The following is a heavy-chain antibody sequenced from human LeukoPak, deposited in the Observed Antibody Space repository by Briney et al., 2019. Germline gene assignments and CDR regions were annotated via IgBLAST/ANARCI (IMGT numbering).Heavy chain of an antibody. J-gene: IGHJ4*02. Sequence: SVKVSCKASGGTFSSYAISWGRQAPGQGLEWMGGIIPIFGTANYAQKFQGRVTITADESTSTAYMELSSLRSEDTAVYYAVVVASAFDYWGQGTLVTVSS. CDR3: VVVASAFDY. V-gene: IGHV1-69*13. D-gene: IGHD2-15*01. CDR1: GGTFSSYA. CDR2: IIPIFGTA.